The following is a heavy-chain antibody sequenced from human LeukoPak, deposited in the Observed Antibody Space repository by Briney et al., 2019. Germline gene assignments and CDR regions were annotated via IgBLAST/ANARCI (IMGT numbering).Heavy chain of an antibody. CDR2: IKQDGSEK. Sequence: GGSLSLSCAASGFIFSSYWMSWVRHAPGKGLEWVANIKQDGSEKYYVDSVKGLFTIPRDNAKNSLYMKMNSLRAEDTAVYYCARVFRPHTIFGVVIQVHYYTDVWGKGTTVTVSS. CDR1: GFIFSSYW. CDR3: ARVFRPHTIFGVVIQVHYYTDV. J-gene: IGHJ6*03. D-gene: IGHD3-3*01. V-gene: IGHV3-7*01.